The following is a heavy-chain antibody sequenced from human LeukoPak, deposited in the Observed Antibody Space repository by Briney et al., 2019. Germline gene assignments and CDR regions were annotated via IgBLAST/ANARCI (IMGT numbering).Heavy chain of an antibody. V-gene: IGHV3-33*01. CDR3: ARDSSTTVTGAFDI. D-gene: IGHD4-17*01. CDR1: GFTFSRYG. J-gene: IGHJ3*02. CDR2: IWYDGSNK. Sequence: HPGRSLRLSCGASGFTFSRYGMHWVRQAPGKGLEWVAIIWYDGSNKYYADSVKGRFTISRDNSKNTLYLQMNSLRAEDTAVYYCARDSSTTVTGAFDIWGQGTMVTSSS.